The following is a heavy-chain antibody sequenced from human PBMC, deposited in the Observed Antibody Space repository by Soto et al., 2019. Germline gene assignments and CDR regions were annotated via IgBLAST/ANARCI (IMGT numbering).Heavy chain of an antibody. CDR3: ARAVTYYYGSGSYSLDY. V-gene: IGHV3-30-3*01. CDR2: ISYDGSNK. CDR1: GFTFSSYA. D-gene: IGHD3-10*01. J-gene: IGHJ4*02. Sequence: QVQLVESGGGVVQPGRSLRLSCAASGFTFSSYAMHWVRQAPGKALEWVAVISYDGSNKYYADSVKGRFTISRDNSKNTLYLQMNSLRAEDTAVYYCARAVTYYYGSGSYSLDYWGQGTLVTVSS.